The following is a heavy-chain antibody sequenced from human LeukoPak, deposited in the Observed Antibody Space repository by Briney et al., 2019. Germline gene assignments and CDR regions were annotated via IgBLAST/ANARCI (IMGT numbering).Heavy chain of an antibody. Sequence: PAETLSLTCTVSGGSINNYYWSWIRQPPGKGLEWIGHIYYSGSTNYSPSLERRGTISVEASKNQFSLTLRSVTDAAAPVFYFARLYSGSGTFLVPFDYWGQGTLVTVSS. CDR1: GGSINNYY. CDR3: ARLYSGSGTFLVPFDY. J-gene: IGHJ4*02. CDR2: IYYSGST. D-gene: IGHD3-10*01. V-gene: IGHV4-59*08.